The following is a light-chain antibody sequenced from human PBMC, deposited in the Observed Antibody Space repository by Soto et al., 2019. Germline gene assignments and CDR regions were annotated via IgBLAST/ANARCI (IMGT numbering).Light chain of an antibody. CDR3: KQDNGYWT. CDR2: EAS. CDR1: QSISDS. V-gene: IGKV1-5*03. J-gene: IGKJ1*01. Sequence: DIQMTQSPSTLSASVGDRVTITCRASQSISDSLAWYQQKPGKAPKLLIYEASTLKIGVASGFSGSKSGTEYTLTISSLQPDYFGIYYWKQDNGYWTFGQGTKVEIK.